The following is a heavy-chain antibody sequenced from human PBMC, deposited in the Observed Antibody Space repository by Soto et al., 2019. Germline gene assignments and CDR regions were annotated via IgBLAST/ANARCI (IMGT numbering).Heavy chain of an antibody. Sequence: SETLSLTCTVSGGSISSYYWSWIRQPPGKGLEWIGYIYYSGSTNYNPSLKSRVTISVDTSKNQFSLKLSSVTAADTAVYYCARYYDFWSGYYGFDIWGQGTMVTVSS. J-gene: IGHJ3*02. CDR2: IYYSGST. CDR3: ARYYDFWSGYYGFDI. V-gene: IGHV4-59*08. CDR1: GGSISSYY. D-gene: IGHD3-3*01.